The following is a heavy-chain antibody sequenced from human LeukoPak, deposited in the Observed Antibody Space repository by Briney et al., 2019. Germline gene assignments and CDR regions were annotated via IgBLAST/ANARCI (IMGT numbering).Heavy chain of an antibody. D-gene: IGHD6-19*01. CDR2: VSRNGDST. CDR1: GFTFSSFA. Sequence: GGSLRLSCAASGFTFSSFAMTWVRQAPGKGLEWVSAVSRNGDSTYYADSVKGRFTISRDNSKNTLYLQMNSLRAEDTALYYCAKDLIALGDGYYFDYWGQGTLVTVSS. J-gene: IGHJ4*02. V-gene: IGHV3-23*01. CDR3: AKDLIALGDGYYFDY.